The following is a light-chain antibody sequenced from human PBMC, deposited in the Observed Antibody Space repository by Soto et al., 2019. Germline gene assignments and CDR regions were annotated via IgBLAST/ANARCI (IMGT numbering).Light chain of an antibody. CDR2: KND. Sequence: QSVLTQPPSASETPGQRVTISCSGSSSNIGSNYVYWHQHLPGTAPRPLIYKNDQRPSGVPDRFSGSKSGTSASLAISGLRPEDESDYYCVTCYDRLSAWVFGGGIKLTVL. V-gene: IGLV1-47*01. CDR1: SSNIGSNY. J-gene: IGLJ3*02. CDR3: VTCYDRLSAWV.